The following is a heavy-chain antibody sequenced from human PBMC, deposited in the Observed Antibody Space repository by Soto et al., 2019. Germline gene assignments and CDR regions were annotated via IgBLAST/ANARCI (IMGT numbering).Heavy chain of an antibody. D-gene: IGHD3-16*01. CDR2: IYYSGST. J-gene: IGHJ6*02. V-gene: IGHV4-61*01. CDR1: GGSVSSGSYY. CDR3: ARDYVQKGLVYGMDV. Sequence: QVQLQESGPGLVKPSETLSLTCTVSGGSVSSGSYYWSWIRQPPGKGLEWIGYIYYSGSTNYNPSLKSRVTISVDTSKNQFSLKLSSVTAADTVVYYCARDYVQKGLVYGMDVWGQGTTVTVSS.